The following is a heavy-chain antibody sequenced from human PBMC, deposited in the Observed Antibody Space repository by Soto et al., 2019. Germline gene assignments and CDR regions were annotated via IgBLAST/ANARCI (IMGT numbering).Heavy chain of an antibody. V-gene: IGHV3-23*01. CDR3: AKGQDIDWEYFDY. CDR2: ISGSGGST. D-gene: IGHD2-15*01. Sequence: GGSLRLSCAASGFTFSSYAMSWVRQAPGKGLEWVSAISGSGGSTYCADSVKGRFTISRDNSKNTLYLQMNSLRAEDTAVYYCAKGQDIDWEYFDYWGQGTLVTVSS. CDR1: GFTFSSYA. J-gene: IGHJ4*02.